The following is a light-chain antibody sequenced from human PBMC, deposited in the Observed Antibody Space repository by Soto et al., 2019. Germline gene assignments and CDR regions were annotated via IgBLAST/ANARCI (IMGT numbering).Light chain of an antibody. J-gene: IGKJ1*01. Sequence: DIHMTQSPAAASASVLDRFTITCRASQSISSWLAWYQQKPGKAPKLLISDASSLESEVPSRFSGSGSGTEFTLTISSLQPDDFATYLCQQYNSFSPTFGQGTKVDIK. CDR3: QQYNSFSPT. CDR2: DAS. V-gene: IGKV1-5*01. CDR1: QSISSW.